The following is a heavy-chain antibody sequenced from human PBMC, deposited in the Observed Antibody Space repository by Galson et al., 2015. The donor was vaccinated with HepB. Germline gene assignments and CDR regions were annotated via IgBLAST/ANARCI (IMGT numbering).Heavy chain of an antibody. CDR2: LYPGGSEI. CDR1: GYTFTNCW. Sequence: QSGAEVKNPGDSLKISCKGSGYTFTNCWIGWVRQMPGKGLEWMGILYPGGSEIRYSPSFQGQVTISADNSNSTAYLQWNNLKASDTAIYYCARPYAFSGSFHFDYWGQGTLVTVSS. V-gene: IGHV5-51*01. CDR3: ARPYAFSGSFHFDY. D-gene: IGHD5-12*01. J-gene: IGHJ4*02.